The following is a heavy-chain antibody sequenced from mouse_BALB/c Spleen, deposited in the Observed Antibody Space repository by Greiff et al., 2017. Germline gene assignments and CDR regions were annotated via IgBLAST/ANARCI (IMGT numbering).Heavy chain of an antibody. CDR3: ARGDYYGPYYFDY. J-gene: IGHJ2*01. Sequence: EVQRVESGGGLVQPGGSLKLSCAASGFTFSSYTMSWVRQTPEKRLEWVASISSGGSTYYPDSVKGRFTISRDNARNILYLQMSSLRSEDTAMYYCARGDYYGPYYFDYWGQGTTLTVSS. V-gene: IGHV5-6-5*01. CDR1: GFTFSSYT. D-gene: IGHD1-1*01. CDR2: ISSGGST.